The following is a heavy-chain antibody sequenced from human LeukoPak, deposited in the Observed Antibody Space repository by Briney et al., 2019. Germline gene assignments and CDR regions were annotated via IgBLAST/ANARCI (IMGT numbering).Heavy chain of an antibody. J-gene: IGHJ6*02. CDR2: LKSKRSGGTS. Sequence: PGGSLRLSCAASGFYFNDAWMTWVRQAPGKGLEWVARLKSKRSGGTSDYAAPVKGRFTISRDDPKETLYLQMNSLTIEDTAVYYCRWEKSFYLGLDVWGQGTTVTVSS. CDR1: GFYFNDAW. D-gene: IGHD3-16*02. V-gene: IGHV3-15*01. CDR3: RWEKSFYLGLDV.